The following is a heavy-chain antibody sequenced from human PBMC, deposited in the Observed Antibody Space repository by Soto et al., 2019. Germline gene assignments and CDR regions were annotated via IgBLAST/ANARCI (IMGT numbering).Heavy chain of an antibody. V-gene: IGHV3-30-3*01. J-gene: IGHJ6*02. Sequence: HPGGSLRLSCAASGFTFSSYAMHWVRQAPGKGLEWVAVISYDGSNKYYADSVKGRFTISRDNSKNTLYLQMNSLRAEDTAVYYCARTNDFWSGYPVYYGMDVWGQGTTVTVSS. D-gene: IGHD3-3*01. CDR1: GFTFSSYA. CDR3: ARTNDFWSGYPVYYGMDV. CDR2: ISYDGSNK.